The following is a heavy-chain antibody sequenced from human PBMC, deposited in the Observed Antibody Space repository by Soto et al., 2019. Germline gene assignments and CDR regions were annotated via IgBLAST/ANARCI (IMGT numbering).Heavy chain of an antibody. CDR2: IRFDGSNI. D-gene: IGHD3-3*01. CDR1: GVIFSGYG. J-gene: IGHJ4*02. V-gene: IGHV3-33*01. Sequence: GGSLRLSCVAPGVIFSGYGMHWVRQAPGKGLEWVAVIRFDGSNIYYADSVKGRFTISRDNSKNTLYLQMNSLRAEDTAVYYSARDGAGDTVFFGYFDYWGQGALVTVPQ. CDR3: ARDGAGDTVFFGYFDY.